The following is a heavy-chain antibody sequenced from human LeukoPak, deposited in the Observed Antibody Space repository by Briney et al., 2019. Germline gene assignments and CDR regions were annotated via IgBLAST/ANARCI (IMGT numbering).Heavy chain of an antibody. V-gene: IGHV4-39*07. CDR1: GGSISSSSYY. D-gene: IGHD5-12*01. CDR2: IYHSGST. Sequence: PSETLSLTCTVSGGSISSSSYYWGWIRQPPGKGLEWIGSIYHSGSTYYNPSLKSRVTISVDTSKNQFSLKLSSVTAADTAVYYCTKWLRPYYFDYWGQGTLVTVSS. J-gene: IGHJ4*02. CDR3: TKWLRPYYFDY.